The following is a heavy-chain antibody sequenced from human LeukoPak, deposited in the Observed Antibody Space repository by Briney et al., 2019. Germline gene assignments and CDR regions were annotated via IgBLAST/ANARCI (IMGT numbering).Heavy chain of an antibody. J-gene: IGHJ4*02. Sequence: GGSLRLSCAASGFTFSNAWMSWVRQAPGKGLEWVGRIKSKTDGGTTDYAAPVKGRFTTSRDDSKNTLYLQMNSLKTEDTAVYYCTTDDSGGYCSGGSCYAVDYWGQGTLVTVSS. CDR2: IKSKTDGGTT. D-gene: IGHD2-15*01. V-gene: IGHV3-15*01. CDR3: TTDDSGGYCSGGSCYAVDY. CDR1: GFTFSNAW.